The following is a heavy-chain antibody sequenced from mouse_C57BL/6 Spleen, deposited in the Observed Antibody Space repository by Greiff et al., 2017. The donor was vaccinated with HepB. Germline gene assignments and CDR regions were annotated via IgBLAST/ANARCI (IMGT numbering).Heavy chain of an antibody. D-gene: IGHD2-4*01. J-gene: IGHJ2*01. CDR1: GYTFTSYW. CDR3: ARGGIKVCFDY. CDR2: IDPSDSYT. Sequence: QVQLKQPGAELVMPGASVKLSCKASGYTFTSYWMHWVKQRPGQGLEWIGEIDPSDSYTNYNQKFKGKSTLTVDKSSSTAYMQLSSLTSEDSAVYYCARGGIKVCFDYWGQGTTLTVSS. V-gene: IGHV1-69*01.